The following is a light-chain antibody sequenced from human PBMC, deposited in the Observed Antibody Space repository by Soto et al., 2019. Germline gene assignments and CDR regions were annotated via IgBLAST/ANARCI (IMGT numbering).Light chain of an antibody. CDR2: DVS. J-gene: IGLJ2*01. CDR3: SSYTNTSNRV. CDR1: SSDVDAYNY. Sequence: QSARAQPASVSGSPGQSITMSCAGASSDVDAYNYVSWYQQHPGKAPKLMIYDVSNRPSGISNRFSGSKSGNTASLTISGLQAEDEADYYCSSYTNTSNRVFGGGTKLTVL. V-gene: IGLV2-14*03.